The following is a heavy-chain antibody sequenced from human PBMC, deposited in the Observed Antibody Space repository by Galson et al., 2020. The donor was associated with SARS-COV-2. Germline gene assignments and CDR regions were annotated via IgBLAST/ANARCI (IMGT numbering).Heavy chain of an antibody. Sequence: GGSLRLSCAASGFTFDDYAMHWVRQAPGKGLEWVSGISWNSGSIGYADSVKGRFTISRDNAKKSLYLQMNSLRAEDTALYYCAKETVAGTDYYYYRDVWGKGTTVTVSS. CDR2: ISWNSGSI. D-gene: IGHD6-19*01. CDR1: GFTFDDYA. V-gene: IGHV3-9*01. J-gene: IGHJ6*03. CDR3: AKETVAGTDYYYYRDV.